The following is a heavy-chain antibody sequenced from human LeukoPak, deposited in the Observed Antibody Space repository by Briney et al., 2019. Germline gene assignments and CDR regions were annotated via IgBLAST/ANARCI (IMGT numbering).Heavy chain of an antibody. J-gene: IGHJ4*02. CDR1: GGTFSSYA. D-gene: IGHD5-12*01. CDR3: ARVGDSGYDVDYFDY. Sequence: SVKVSCKASGGTFSSYAISWVRQAPGQGLEWMGGIIPIFGTANYAQKFQGRVTNTADESTSTAYMELSSLRSEDTAVYYCARVGDSGYDVDYFDYWGQGTLVTVSS. V-gene: IGHV1-69*13. CDR2: IIPIFGTA.